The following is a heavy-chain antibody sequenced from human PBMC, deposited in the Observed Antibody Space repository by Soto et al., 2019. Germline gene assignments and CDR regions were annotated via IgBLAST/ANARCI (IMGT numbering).Heavy chain of an antibody. J-gene: IGHJ6*03. CDR1: GGSISSGGYY. D-gene: IGHD6-6*01. CDR2: IYYSGST. V-gene: IGHV4-31*03. CDR3: ARNRKYIAARPTYYYYYMDV. Sequence: LSLTCTVSGGSISSGGYYWSWIRQHPGKGLEWIGYIYYSGSTYYNPSLKSRVTISVDTSKNQFSLKLSSVTAADTAVYYCARNRKYIAARPTYYYYYMDVWGKRTTVTVSS.